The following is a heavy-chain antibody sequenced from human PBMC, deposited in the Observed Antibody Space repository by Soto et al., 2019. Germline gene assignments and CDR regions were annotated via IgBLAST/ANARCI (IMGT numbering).Heavy chain of an antibody. CDR2: INHSGST. Sequence: SETLSLTCAVYGGSFSGYYWSWIRQPPGKGLEWIGEINHSGSTNYNPSLKSRVTISVDTSKNQFSLKLSSVTAADTAVYYCARRWYCGSTSCWIDYNWFDPWGQGTLVTVSS. V-gene: IGHV4-34*01. J-gene: IGHJ5*02. CDR1: GGSFSGYY. CDR3: ARRWYCGSTSCWIDYNWFDP. D-gene: IGHD2-2*01.